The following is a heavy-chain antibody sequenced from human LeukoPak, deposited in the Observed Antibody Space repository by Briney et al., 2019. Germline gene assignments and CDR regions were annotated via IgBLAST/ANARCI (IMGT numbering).Heavy chain of an antibody. Sequence: GGSLRLSCAASGFTFSSPSMTWVRQAPGKGLEWVSYISSSSSTISYADSVKGRFTISRDNAKNSLYLQMNSLRAEDTAVYYCARDKGISGYSIDYWGQGTLVTVSS. J-gene: IGHJ4*02. D-gene: IGHD3-22*01. V-gene: IGHV3-48*01. CDR3: ARDKGISGYSIDY. CDR2: ISSSSSTI. CDR1: GFTFSSPS.